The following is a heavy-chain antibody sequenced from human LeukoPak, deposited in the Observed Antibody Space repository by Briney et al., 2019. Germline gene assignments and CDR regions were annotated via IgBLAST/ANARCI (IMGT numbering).Heavy chain of an antibody. CDR1: GFTFSSYA. D-gene: IGHD7-27*01. Sequence: PGGSLRVSCAASGFTFSSYAMSWVRQAPGKGLEWVSAISGSGGSTYYADSVKGRFTISRDNSKNTLYLQMNSLRAEDTAVYYCAKDKTPRLDWGRYYFDYWGQGTLVTVSS. J-gene: IGHJ4*02. V-gene: IGHV3-23*01. CDR3: AKDKTPRLDWGRYYFDY. CDR2: ISGSGGST.